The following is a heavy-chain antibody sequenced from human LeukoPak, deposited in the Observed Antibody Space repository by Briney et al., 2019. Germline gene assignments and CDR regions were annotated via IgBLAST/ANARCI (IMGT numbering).Heavy chain of an antibody. J-gene: IGHJ6*03. CDR3: ARYSSSSSGYYYYMDV. V-gene: IGHV4-38-2*01. CDR1: GYSISNGYY. CDR2: IYHTGNT. Sequence: PSETLSLTCAVSGYSISNGYYWDWIRQPPGKGLEWIGSIYHTGNTYHNPSLKSRVIISVDTSKNQFSLKLSSVTAADTAVYFCARYSSSSSGYYYYMDVWGKGTTVTVSS. D-gene: IGHD6-6*01.